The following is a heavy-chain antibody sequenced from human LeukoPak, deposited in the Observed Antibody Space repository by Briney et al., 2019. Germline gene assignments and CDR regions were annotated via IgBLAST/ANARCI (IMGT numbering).Heavy chain of an antibody. CDR2: IYWDDDK. CDR3: AHRKRTETA. Sequence: SSPTLVKPTQTLTLTCTFSGFSLSTSGVGVGWIRQPPAKALEWLALIYWDDDKRYSPSLKSRLTITNDTSKNQVVLTMTNMDPVDTATYYCAHRKRTETAWGQGTLVTVSA. V-gene: IGHV2-5*02. D-gene: IGHD1-14*01. CDR1: GFSLSTSGVG. J-gene: IGHJ5*02.